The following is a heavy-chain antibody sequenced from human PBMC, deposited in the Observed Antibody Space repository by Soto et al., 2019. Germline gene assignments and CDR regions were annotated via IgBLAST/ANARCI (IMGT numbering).Heavy chain of an antibody. CDR2: IYSGGDT. J-gene: IGHJ4*02. CDR1: GFTVNNTY. V-gene: IGHV3-53*02. Sequence: EVHLVETGGGLIQPGGSLRLSCAASGFTVNNTYMSWVRQPPGKGLEWVSIIYSGGDTYYADSVQGRFTISRDSSKNTVYIQMNNLRAEDTAVYYCARGDPFAVWGQGTLVTVSS. CDR3: ARGDPFAV.